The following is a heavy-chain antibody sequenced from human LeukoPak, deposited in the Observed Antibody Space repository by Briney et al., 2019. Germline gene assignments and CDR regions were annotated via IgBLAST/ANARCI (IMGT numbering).Heavy chain of an antibody. CDR3: AKPRAMTTGVGRYFDL. Sequence: GGSLRLSCAASGFTFSTYAMTWVRQAPGKGLEWVSAISGGGEDTYYPDSVKGRFTISRDNSKNTLYLQMNSLRAEDTAIYYCAKPRAMTTGVGRYFDLWGRGTLVTVSS. D-gene: IGHD1-1*01. J-gene: IGHJ2*01. V-gene: IGHV3-23*01. CDR2: ISGGGEDT. CDR1: GFTFSTYA.